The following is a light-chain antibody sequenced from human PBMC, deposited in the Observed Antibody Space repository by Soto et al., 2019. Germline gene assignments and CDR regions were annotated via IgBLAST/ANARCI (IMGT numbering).Light chain of an antibody. CDR3: QQYYNWPPIT. V-gene: IGKV3-15*01. CDR1: QSVSSK. Sequence: EIVMTQSPATLSVSPGERATLSCRASQSVSSKLAWYQQKPGQAPRLLIYDAFTRATGIPARFSGSGSGTEFTLTISSLQSEDFAVYYCQQYYNWPPITFGQGTRLESK. J-gene: IGKJ5*01. CDR2: DAF.